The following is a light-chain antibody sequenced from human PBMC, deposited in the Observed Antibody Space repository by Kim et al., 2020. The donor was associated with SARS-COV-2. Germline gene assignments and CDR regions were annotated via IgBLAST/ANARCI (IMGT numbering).Light chain of an antibody. CDR1: QSVSSSY. CDR2: GAS. CDR3: QQYGSL. J-gene: IGKJ4*01. V-gene: IGKV3-20*01. Sequence: EIVLTQSPGTLSLSPGERATLSCRASQSVSSSYLAWYQQKPGQAPRLLIYGASSRATGIPDRFSGSGSRTDFTLTISRLEPEDFAVYYCQQYGSLFGGGTKVDIK.